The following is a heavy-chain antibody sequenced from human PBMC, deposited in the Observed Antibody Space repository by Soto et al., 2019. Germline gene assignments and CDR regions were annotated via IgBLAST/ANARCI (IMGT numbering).Heavy chain of an antibody. CDR1: GFTFSNAW. J-gene: IGHJ6*02. Sequence: LRLSCAASGFTFSNAWMSWVRQAPGKGLEWVGRIKSKTDGGTTDYAAPVKGRFTISRDDSKNTLYLQMNSLKTEDTAVYYCTTGEVGAASYYYYGMDVWGQGTTVTVSS. V-gene: IGHV3-15*01. CDR3: TTGEVGAASYYYYGMDV. D-gene: IGHD1-26*01. CDR2: IKSKTDGGTT.